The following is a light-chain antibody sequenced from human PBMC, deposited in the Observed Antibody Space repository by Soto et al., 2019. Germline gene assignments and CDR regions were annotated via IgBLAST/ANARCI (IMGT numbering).Light chain of an antibody. CDR1: QSISNN. Sequence: DIVMTQSPPTLSVSRGERATLCCGASQSISNNLAWYQQKPGQAPRLLIYGASTRDTGIPDRFSGSGSGTEFTLTISSLQSEDFAIYYCQQYHNWPPFTFGQGTRLEIK. V-gene: IGKV3-15*01. CDR2: GAS. J-gene: IGKJ5*01. CDR3: QQYHNWPPFT.